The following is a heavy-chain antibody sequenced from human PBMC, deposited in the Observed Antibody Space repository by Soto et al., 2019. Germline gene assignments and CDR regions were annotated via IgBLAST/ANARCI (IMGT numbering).Heavy chain of an antibody. CDR3: ARDKITGLFDY. Sequence: SETLSLTCTVSGGSFSGYYWTWIRQPPGTGLEWIGEINHSGSTNYNPSLKSRVTISVDTSKNQFSLKLTPVTAADTAVYYCARDKITGLFDYWGQGTLVTVSS. J-gene: IGHJ4*02. CDR1: GGSFSGYY. V-gene: IGHV4-34*01. D-gene: IGHD2-8*02. CDR2: INHSGST.